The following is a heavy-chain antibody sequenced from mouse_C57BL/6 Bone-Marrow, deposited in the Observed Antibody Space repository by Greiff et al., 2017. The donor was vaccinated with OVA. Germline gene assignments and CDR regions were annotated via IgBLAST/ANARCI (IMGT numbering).Heavy chain of an antibody. D-gene: IGHD1-1*01. Sequence: EVKLQESGPGLVKPSQSLSLTCSVTGYSITSGYYWNWIRQFPGNKLEWMGYISYDGSNNYNPSLKNRISITRDTSKNQFFLKLNSVTTEDTATYYCARERYYYPVYFDYWGQGTTLTVSS. CDR3: ARERYYYPVYFDY. CDR1: GYSITSGYY. V-gene: IGHV3-6*01. J-gene: IGHJ2*01. CDR2: ISYDGSN.